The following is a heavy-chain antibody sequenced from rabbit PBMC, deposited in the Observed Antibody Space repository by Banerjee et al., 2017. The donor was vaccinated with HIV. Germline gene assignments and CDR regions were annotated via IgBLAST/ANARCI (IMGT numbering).Heavy chain of an antibody. J-gene: IGHJ4*01. CDR2: IRPNFGSP. CDR1: GFSFSSSYW. D-gene: IGHD4-2*01. Sequence: QEQLEESGGGLVKPGGTLTLTCKASGFSFSSSYWICWFRQAPGKGLEWITYIRPNFGSPDSGSWVNRRFTISLDNAQNTVFLQMTSLTAADTATYFCARDYGGSGDGRMTFNLWGPGTLVSVS. V-gene: IGHV1S45*01. CDR3: ARDYGGSGDGRMTFNL.